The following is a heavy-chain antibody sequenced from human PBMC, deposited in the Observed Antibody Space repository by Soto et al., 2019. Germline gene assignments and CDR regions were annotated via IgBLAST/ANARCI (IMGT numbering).Heavy chain of an antibody. Sequence: PGGSLRLSCVASGFTFSNSWMTWVRQAPGKGLEWVANIKQEGSEKYYVDSVKGRFTISRDDAKNSLYLQMDSLRAEDTAVYYCATGSGYSYAYNSWGQGTLVTVSS. V-gene: IGHV3-7*01. CDR2: IKQEGSEK. D-gene: IGHD5-18*01. J-gene: IGHJ5*01. CDR1: GFTFSNSW. CDR3: ATGSGYSYAYNS.